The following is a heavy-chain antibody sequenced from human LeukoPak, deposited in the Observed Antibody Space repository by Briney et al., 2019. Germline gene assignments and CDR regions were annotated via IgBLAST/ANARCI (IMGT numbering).Heavy chain of an antibody. CDR2: ISSSSSYI. D-gene: IGHD6-6*01. J-gene: IGHJ6*03. CDR3: AREEGAARSFSSYMDV. V-gene: IGHV3-21*01. Sequence: PGGSLRLSCAASGFTFSSYSMNWVRQAPGKGLEWVSSISSSSSYIYYADSVKGRFTISRDNAKNSLYLQMNSLRAEDTAVYYCAREEGAARSFSSYMDVWGKGTTVTVSS. CDR1: GFTFSSYS.